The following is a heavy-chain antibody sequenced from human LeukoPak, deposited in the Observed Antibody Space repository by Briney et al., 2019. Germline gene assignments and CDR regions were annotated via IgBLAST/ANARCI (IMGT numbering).Heavy chain of an antibody. CDR3: ARARVVHYNFRSGLHWYFDV. V-gene: IGHV4-38-2*01. CDR1: GFSISSGHY. CDR2: IAHSVNT. J-gene: IGHJ2*01. D-gene: IGHD3-3*01. Sequence: SETLSLTCAVSGFSISSGHYWAWIRQSPGKGREWIGTIAHSVNTYYNSSLKSRLALSVDTSKTHFSLNLPSLPAADKAVYHCARARVVHYNFRSGLHWYFDVWGRGTLVTVSS.